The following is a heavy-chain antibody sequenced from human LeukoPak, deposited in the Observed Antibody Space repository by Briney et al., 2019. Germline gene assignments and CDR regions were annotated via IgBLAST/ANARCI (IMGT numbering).Heavy chain of an antibody. CDR2: INTNTGNP. CDR3: AVGSSGWYDY. D-gene: IGHD6-19*01. Sequence: ASVKVSCKASGYTFTSYAMSWVRQAPGQGLEWMGWINTNTGNPTYAQGFTGRIVFSLDTSVSTAYLQISSLKAEDTAVYYCAVGSSGWYDYWGQGTLVTVSS. V-gene: IGHV7-4-1*02. J-gene: IGHJ4*02. CDR1: GYTFTSYA.